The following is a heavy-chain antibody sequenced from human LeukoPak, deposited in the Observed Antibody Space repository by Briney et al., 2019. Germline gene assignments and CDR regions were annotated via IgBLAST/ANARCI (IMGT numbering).Heavy chain of an antibody. Sequence: SETLSLTCTVSGGSISSSSYYWGWIRQPPGKGLEWIGSIYYSGSTYYNPSLKSRVTISVDTSKNQFSLKLSSVTAADTAVYYCARDYRFGETRAFDIWGQGTMVTVSS. CDR3: ARDYRFGETRAFDI. CDR1: GGSISSSSYY. J-gene: IGHJ3*02. D-gene: IGHD3-10*01. CDR2: IYYSGST. V-gene: IGHV4-39*07.